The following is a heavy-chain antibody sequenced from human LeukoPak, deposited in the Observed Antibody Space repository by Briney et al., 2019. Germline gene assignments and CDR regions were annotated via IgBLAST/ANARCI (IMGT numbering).Heavy chain of an antibody. J-gene: IGHJ3*02. V-gene: IGHV1-2*02. Sequence: ASVKVSCKASGYTFTGYYMHWVRQAPGQGLEWMGWINPNSGGTNYAQKFQGRVTMTRDTSISTAYMELSRLRSDDTAVYYCARDGNRDSYYDFWSGYSTGAFDIWGQGTMVTVSS. CDR1: GYTFTGYY. CDR3: ARDGNRDSYYDFWSGYSTGAFDI. D-gene: IGHD3-3*01. CDR2: INPNSGGT.